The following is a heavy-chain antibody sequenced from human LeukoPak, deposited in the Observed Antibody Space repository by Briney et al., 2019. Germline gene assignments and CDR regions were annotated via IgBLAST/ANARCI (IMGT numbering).Heavy chain of an antibody. CDR1: GGSISSYY. D-gene: IGHD5-18*01. V-gene: IGHV4-4*07. Sequence: SETLSLTCTVSGGSISSYYWSWIRQPAGKGLEWIGRIYTSGSTNYNPSLKSRVTISVDTSKNQFSLKLSSVTAADTAVYYCARVRGYSYGYDYYYYTDVWGKGTTVTVSS. CDR3: ARVRGYSYGYDYYYYTDV. CDR2: IYTSGST. J-gene: IGHJ6*03.